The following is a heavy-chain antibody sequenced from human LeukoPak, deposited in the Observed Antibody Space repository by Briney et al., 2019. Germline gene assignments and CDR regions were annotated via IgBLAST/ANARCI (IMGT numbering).Heavy chain of an antibody. Sequence: SETLSLTCTVSGGSISSGSYYWSWIRQPAGKGLEWNGRIYTSGSTNYNPSLKSRVTISVDTSKNQFSLKLSSVTAADTAVYYCASSVPRGFGELLQPLFDYWGQGTLVTVSS. CDR2: IYTSGST. CDR1: GGSISSGSYY. V-gene: IGHV4-61*02. CDR3: ASSVPRGFGELLQPLFDY. D-gene: IGHD3-10*01. J-gene: IGHJ4*02.